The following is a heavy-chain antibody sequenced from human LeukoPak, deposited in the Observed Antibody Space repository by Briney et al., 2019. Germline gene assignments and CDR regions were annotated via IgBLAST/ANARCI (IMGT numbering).Heavy chain of an antibody. D-gene: IGHD1-26*01. Sequence: GGSLRLSCAASGSSFSSFAMHWVRQAPGKGLEWVAFIQYDGSNKNYADSVKGRFTISRDNSKNTLYVQMNGLRAEDTAVYYCAKSQTAGWELDAVDIWGQGTMVTVSS. CDR3: AKSQTAGWELDAVDI. CDR1: GSSFSSFA. J-gene: IGHJ3*02. CDR2: IQYDGSNK. V-gene: IGHV3-30*02.